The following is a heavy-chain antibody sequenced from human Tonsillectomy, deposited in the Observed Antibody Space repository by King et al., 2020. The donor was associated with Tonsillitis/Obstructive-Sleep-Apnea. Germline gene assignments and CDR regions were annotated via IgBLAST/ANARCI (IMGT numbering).Heavy chain of an antibody. CDR2: IGTAGDT. V-gene: IGHV3-13*01. J-gene: IGHJ4*02. CDR1: GFTFSSYD. Sequence: QLVQSGGGLVQPGGSLRLSCAASGFTFSSYDMHWVRQATGKGLEWVSAIGTAGDTYYPGSVKGRFTISRENAKNSLYLQMNSLSAGDTAVYYCARGGVRLSPVDYWGQGTLVTVSS. CDR3: ARGGVRLSPVDY. D-gene: IGHD6-19*01.